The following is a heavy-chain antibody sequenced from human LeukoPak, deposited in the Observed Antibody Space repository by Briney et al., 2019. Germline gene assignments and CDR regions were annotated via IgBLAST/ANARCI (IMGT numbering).Heavy chain of an antibody. CDR2: INSDGSWT. D-gene: IGHD2/OR15-2a*01. V-gene: IGHV3-74*01. Sequence: GGSLRLSCAASGNYWMHWVRQVPGKGLVWVSHINSDGSWTSYADSVKGRFTISKDNAKNTVYLQMNSLRAKDTAVYYCVSFYETYWGRGTLVTVSS. CDR3: VSFYETY. CDR1: GNYW. J-gene: IGHJ4*02.